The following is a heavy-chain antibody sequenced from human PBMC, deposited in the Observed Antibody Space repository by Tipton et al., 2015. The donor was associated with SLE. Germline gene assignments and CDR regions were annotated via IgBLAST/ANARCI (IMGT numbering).Heavy chain of an antibody. V-gene: IGHV3-30*03. CDR2: ISYDGTNK. D-gene: IGHD1-26*01. J-gene: IGHJ4*02. CDR3: ATHQKWELLKGAYYFDY. Sequence: SLRLSCAASGFTFSTYEMNWVRQAPGKGLEWVAVISYDGTNKYYADSVKGRFTISRDDSKNTLYLQMNSLRAEDTAVYYCATHQKWELLKGAYYFDYWGQGTLVTVSS. CDR1: GFTFSTYE.